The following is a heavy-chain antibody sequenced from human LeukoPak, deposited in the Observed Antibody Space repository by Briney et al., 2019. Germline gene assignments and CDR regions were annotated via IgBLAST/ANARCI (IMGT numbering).Heavy chain of an antibody. Sequence: PGGSLRLSCAASGFSFSNFLMNWVRQGPGMGLEWVSRIGRDGRSTFYADSVKGRFTISRDNPKNTLYLHMNSLRAEDTAVYYCARDRANDYFDYWGQGTLVTVSS. CDR1: GFSFSNFL. J-gene: IGHJ4*02. CDR2: IGRDGRST. V-gene: IGHV3-74*01. D-gene: IGHD3-10*01. CDR3: ARDRANDYFDY.